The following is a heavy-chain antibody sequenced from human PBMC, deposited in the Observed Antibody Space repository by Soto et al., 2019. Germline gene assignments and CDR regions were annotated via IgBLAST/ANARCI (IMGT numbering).Heavy chain of an antibody. J-gene: IGHJ5*02. CDR2: ISYDGSNQ. Sequence: WGSLRISFAASGFPFTLYGMHWVRTVPDKGLEWVALISYDGSNQYYADSVKGRFTISRDNSKNTLFLQMNSLRADDTAVYYYGSGSVLEPSWFDPWGQRTLVIFS. CDR3: GSGSVLEPSWFDP. D-gene: IGHD3-10*01. V-gene: IGHV3-30*03. CDR1: GFPFTLYG.